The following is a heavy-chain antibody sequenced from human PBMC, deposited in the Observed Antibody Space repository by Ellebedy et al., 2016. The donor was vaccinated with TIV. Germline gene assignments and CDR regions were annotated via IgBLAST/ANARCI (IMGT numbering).Heavy chain of an antibody. D-gene: IGHD4-17*01. CDR2: INQDGSEK. Sequence: GESLKISXAASGFTFSTHWMTWLRQAPGKGLEWVANINQDGSEKYYVDSVKGRFTISRDSAKNSQYLQMNSLRAEDTAVYFCARGYGEGVYWGQGTLVTVSS. CDR1: GFTFSTHW. CDR3: ARGYGEGVY. V-gene: IGHV3-7*01. J-gene: IGHJ4*02.